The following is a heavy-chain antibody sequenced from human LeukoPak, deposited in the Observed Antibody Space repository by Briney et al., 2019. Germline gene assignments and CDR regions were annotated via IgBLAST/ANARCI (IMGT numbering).Heavy chain of an antibody. J-gene: IGHJ4*02. CDR3: AKDGPGLMTTVASLMYYFDY. CDR1: GFTFSSYA. V-gene: IGHV3-23*01. CDR2: ISGSGGSA. D-gene: IGHD4-17*01. Sequence: GGSLRLSCAASGFTFSSYAMSWVRQAPGKGLEWVSAISGSGGSAYYADSVKGRFTISRDNSKNTLYLQMNSLRAEDTAVYYCAKDGPGLMTTVASLMYYFDYWGQGTLVTVSS.